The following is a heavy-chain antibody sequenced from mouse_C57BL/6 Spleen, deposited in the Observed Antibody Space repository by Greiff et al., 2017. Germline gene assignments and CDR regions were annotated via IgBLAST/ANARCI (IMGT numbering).Heavy chain of an antibody. J-gene: IGHJ1*03. Sequence: VQLKQSGPELVKPGASVKISCKASGYTFTDYYMNWVKQSHGKSLEWIGDINPNNGGTSYNQKFKGKATLTVDKSSSTSYMELRSLTSEDSAVYYSARGGYDGYLWYFDVWGTGTTVTVSS. CDR1: GYTFTDYY. CDR2: INPNNGGT. V-gene: IGHV1-26*01. CDR3: ARGGYDGYLWYFDV. D-gene: IGHD2-3*01.